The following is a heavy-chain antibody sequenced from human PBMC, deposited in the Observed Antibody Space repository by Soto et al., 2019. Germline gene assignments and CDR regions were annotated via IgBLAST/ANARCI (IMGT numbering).Heavy chain of an antibody. CDR2: INPSGGST. V-gene: IGHV1-46*01. J-gene: IGHJ4*02. CDR3: ASDRWNTREYCSCGSCHQWYYFDY. CDR1: GYTFTSYY. Sequence: QVQLVQSGAEVKKPGASVKVSCKASGYTFTSYYMHWVRQAPGQGLEWMGIINPSGGSTSYAQKFQGSVTMTRDTSASTVYMELSSLRCGDTAVYYCASDRWNTREYCSCGSCHQWYYFDYWGQGSLVTVSS. D-gene: IGHD2-15*01.